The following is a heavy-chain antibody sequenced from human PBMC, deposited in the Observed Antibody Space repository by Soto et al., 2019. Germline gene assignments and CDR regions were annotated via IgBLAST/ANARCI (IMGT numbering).Heavy chain of an antibody. D-gene: IGHD4-17*01. CDR2: ISAYNGNT. Sequence: GASVKVSCKASGYTFTSYGISWVRQAPGQGLEWMGWISAYNGNTNYAQKLQGRVTMTTDTSTSTAYMELRSLRSDDTAVYYCATQKWGGTNQPEAYHYGDYGQFDYWGQGTLVTVSS. CDR3: ATQKWGGTNQPEAYHYGDYGQFDY. V-gene: IGHV1-18*01. CDR1: GYTFTSYG. J-gene: IGHJ4*02.